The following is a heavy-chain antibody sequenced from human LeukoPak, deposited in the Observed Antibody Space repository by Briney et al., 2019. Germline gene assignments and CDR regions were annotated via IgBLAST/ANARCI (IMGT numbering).Heavy chain of an antibody. D-gene: IGHD6-13*01. Sequence: SETLSLTCAVYGGSFSGYYWSWIRQPPGKGLEWIGEINHSGSTNYNPSLKSRVTISVDTSKNQFSLKLSSVTAADTAVYYCAGLRIAAAGTSDYWGQGTLVTVSS. CDR2: INHSGST. J-gene: IGHJ4*02. V-gene: IGHV4-34*01. CDR1: GGSFSGYY. CDR3: AGLRIAAAGTSDY.